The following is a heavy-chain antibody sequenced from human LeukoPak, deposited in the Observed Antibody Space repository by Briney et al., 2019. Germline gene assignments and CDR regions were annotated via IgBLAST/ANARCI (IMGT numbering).Heavy chain of an antibody. CDR2: IIPILGIA. Sequence: SVKVSCKASGGTFISYAISWVRQAPGQGLEWMGRIIPILGIANYAQKFQGRVTITADKSTSTAYMELSSLRSEDTAVYYCAREGGPTVTSYFDYWGQGTLVTVSS. CDR3: AREGGPTVTSYFDY. CDR1: GGTFISYA. D-gene: IGHD4-17*01. V-gene: IGHV1-69*04. J-gene: IGHJ4*02.